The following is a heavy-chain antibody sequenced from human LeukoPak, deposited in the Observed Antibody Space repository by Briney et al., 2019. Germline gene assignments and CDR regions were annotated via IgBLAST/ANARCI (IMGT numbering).Heavy chain of an antibody. J-gene: IGHJ4*02. CDR2: IKSKTDGGTT. CDR1: GFTFINAR. CDR3: TTGNYGGNSEDDY. D-gene: IGHD4-23*01. Sequence: GGSLRLSCAASGFTFINARMSGVRQAPGKGLEWVGRIKSKTDGGTTDYAAPVKGRFTISRDDSKNTLYLQMNSLKTEDTAVYYCTTGNYGGNSEDDYWGQGTLVTVSS. V-gene: IGHV3-15*01.